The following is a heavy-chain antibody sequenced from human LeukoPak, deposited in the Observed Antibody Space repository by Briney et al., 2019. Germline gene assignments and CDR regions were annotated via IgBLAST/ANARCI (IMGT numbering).Heavy chain of an antibody. CDR1: GFTFSNYW. CDR3: AKPGYSSGWAPTNWFDP. Sequence: GGSLRLSCAASGFTFSNYWMTWVRQAPGKGLEWVANIKHDGSEDYYLDSVKGRFTISRDNAKSSMWLQMNSLRDEDTAVYYCAKPGYSSGWAPTNWFDPWGQGTLVTVSS. V-gene: IGHV3-7*01. CDR2: IKHDGSED. D-gene: IGHD6-19*01. J-gene: IGHJ5*02.